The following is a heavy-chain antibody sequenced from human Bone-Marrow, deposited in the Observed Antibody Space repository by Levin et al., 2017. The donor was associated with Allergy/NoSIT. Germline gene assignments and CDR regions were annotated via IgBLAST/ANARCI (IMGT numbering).Heavy chain of an antibody. J-gene: IGHJ4*02. V-gene: IGHV3-33*01. CDR2: IWYHGNSK. CDR1: GFIFREKG. Sequence: GGSLRLSCAASGFIFREKGMHWVRQAPGKGLEWVAIIWYHGNSKYYADSVKGRFTISRDNSKNMLYLQMNSLRAEDTAVYYCARDVGDDWSSWYDGWGQGTLVTVSS. CDR3: ARDVGDDWSSWYDG. D-gene: IGHD6-13*01.